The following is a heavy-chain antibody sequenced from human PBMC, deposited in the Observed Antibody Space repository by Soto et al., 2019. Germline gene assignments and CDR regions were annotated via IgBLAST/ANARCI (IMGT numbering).Heavy chain of an antibody. D-gene: IGHD1-7*01. CDR2: ISSSSSTI. Sequence: QPGGSLRLSCAASGFTFSSYSMNWVRQAPGKGLEWVSYISSSSSTIYYADSVKGRFTISRDNAKNSLYLQMNSLRAEDTAVYYCARDAFVELSFQFDPWGQGTLVTVSS. CDR1: GFTFSSYS. V-gene: IGHV3-48*01. J-gene: IGHJ5*02. CDR3: ARDAFVELSFQFDP.